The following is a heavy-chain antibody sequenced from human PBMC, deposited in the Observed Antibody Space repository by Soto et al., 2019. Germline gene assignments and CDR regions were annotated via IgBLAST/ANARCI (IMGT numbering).Heavy chain of an antibody. CDR2: ISGGLSNT. J-gene: IGHJ5*02. CDR1: GFTFSSSA. V-gene: IGHV3-23*01. D-gene: IGHD6-13*01. Sequence: VQLLESGGGLVQPGGSLRLSCAASGFTFSSSALSWVRQAPGKGLEWVSSISGGLSNTYYADSVKGRFTISRDSSQNTLYLQTNSLRAEDTAVYFGAKDDLVGVSWCWFDPWGQGTLVTVSS. CDR3: AKDDLVGVSWCWFDP.